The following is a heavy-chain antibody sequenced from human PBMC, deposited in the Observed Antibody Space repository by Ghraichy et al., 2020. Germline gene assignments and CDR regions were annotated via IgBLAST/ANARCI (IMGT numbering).Heavy chain of an antibody. Sequence: ESLNISCTVSDGSISNYYWSWIRQFPGKGLEWIGYIYYSGTINYNPSLKSRVTISIDTSKNQFSLKLTSVTAADTAVYYCAKTYYYDDSGYFVNWGQGTLVTVSS. V-gene: IGHV4-59*01. CDR1: DGSISNYY. D-gene: IGHD3-22*01. J-gene: IGHJ4*02. CDR3: AKTYYYDDSGYFVN. CDR2: IYYSGTI.